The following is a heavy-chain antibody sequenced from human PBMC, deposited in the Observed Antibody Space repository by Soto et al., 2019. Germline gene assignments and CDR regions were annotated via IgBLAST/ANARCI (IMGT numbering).Heavy chain of an antibody. CDR1: GLTFSSYA. Sequence: LRLSCAASGLTFSSYAMSWVRQAPGKGLEWVSAISGSGGSTYYADSVKGRFTISRDNSKNTLYLQMNSLRAEDTAVYYCAKDTAAAPGSMDVWGQGTTVTVSS. J-gene: IGHJ6*02. V-gene: IGHV3-23*01. CDR2: ISGSGGST. CDR3: AKDTAAAPGSMDV. D-gene: IGHD6-13*01.